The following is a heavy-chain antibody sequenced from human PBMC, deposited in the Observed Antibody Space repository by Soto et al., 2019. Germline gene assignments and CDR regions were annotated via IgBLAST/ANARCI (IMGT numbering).Heavy chain of an antibody. J-gene: IGHJ4*02. CDR2: IYHSGST. V-gene: IGHV4-38-2*02. Sequence: SETLYLTCTVSGYSISSGYYWGWIRQPPGKGLEWIGSIYHSGSTYYNPSLKSRVTISVDTSKNQFPLKLSSVTAADPAVYYCAMGYDSSGYYYYWGQGPLVTVSS. CDR1: GYSISSGYY. CDR3: AMGYDSSGYYYY. D-gene: IGHD3-22*01.